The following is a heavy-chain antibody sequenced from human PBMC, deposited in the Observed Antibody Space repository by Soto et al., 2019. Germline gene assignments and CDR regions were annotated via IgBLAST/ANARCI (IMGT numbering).Heavy chain of an antibody. J-gene: IGHJ3*02. D-gene: IGHD3-22*01. Sequence: GGSLRLSCAASGFTFSNAWMNWVRQAPGKGLEWVGRIKSKTDGGTTDYAAPVKGRFTISRDDSKNTLYLQMNSLKTEDTAVYYCTTDEVGYYDSSGHDFPIDIWGQGTMVTVSS. CDR2: IKSKTDGGTT. CDR3: TTDEVGYYDSSGHDFPIDI. CDR1: GFTFSNAW. V-gene: IGHV3-15*07.